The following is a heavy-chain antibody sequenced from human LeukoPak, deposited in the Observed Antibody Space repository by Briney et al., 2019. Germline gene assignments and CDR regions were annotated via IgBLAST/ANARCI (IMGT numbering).Heavy chain of an antibody. CDR3: AKDLLDYYDSSGYYGLFDP. CDR2: ISGSGGST. V-gene: IGHV3-23*01. CDR1: GFTFSSYG. J-gene: IGHJ5*02. D-gene: IGHD3-22*01. Sequence: GGSLRLSCAASGFTFSSYGMSWVRQAPGKGLEWVSAISGSGGSTYYADSVKGRFTISRDNSKNTLYLQMNSLRAEDTAVYYCAKDLLDYYDSSGYYGLFDPWGQGTLVTVSS.